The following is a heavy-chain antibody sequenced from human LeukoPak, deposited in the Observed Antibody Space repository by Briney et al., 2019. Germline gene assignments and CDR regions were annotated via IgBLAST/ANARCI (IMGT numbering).Heavy chain of an antibody. V-gene: IGHV3-7*01. CDR3: VRDGGVSGYDLPDY. CDR2: INQDGSEE. CDR1: GFTFSNYW. D-gene: IGHD5-12*01. Sequence: GGSLRLSCAASGFTFSNYWMSWVRQAPGKELEWVAHINQDGSEEHYMDSVKARFIISRDNAKNSLSLQMDSLRAEDTAVYYCVRDGGVSGYDLPDYWGQGTLVTVSS. J-gene: IGHJ4*02.